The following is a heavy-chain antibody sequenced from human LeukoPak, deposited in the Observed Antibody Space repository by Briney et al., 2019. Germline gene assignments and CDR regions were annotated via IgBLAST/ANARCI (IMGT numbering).Heavy chain of an antibody. CDR2: TNHRGST. D-gene: IGHD5-24*01. Sequence: PSETLSLTCDVSGVSISSNNRWSWVRQPPGKGLEWIGVTNHRGSTNFTPSLKSRVTISIDTSKNQFSLKLSSVTAADTAVYYCARGWWLQSPLNYWGQGALVTVSS. CDR3: ARGWWLQSPLNY. V-gene: IGHV4-4*02. CDR1: GVSISSNNR. J-gene: IGHJ4*02.